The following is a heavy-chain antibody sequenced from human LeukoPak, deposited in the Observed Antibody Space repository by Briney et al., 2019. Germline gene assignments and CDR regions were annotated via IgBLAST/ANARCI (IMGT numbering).Heavy chain of an antibody. CDR1: GFTFDDYA. CDR3: AKARQRSTRLVVRWCAFEI. J-gene: IGHJ3*02. V-gene: IGHV3-43*02. Sequence: PGGSLRLSCAASGFTFDDYAMHWVRQAPGKGLEWVSLISGDVGSTYYADSVKGRFTISRDNSKNSLYLQMNSLRTEDTALYYCAKARQRSTRLVVRWCAFEIWGQGTMVTVSS. CDR2: ISGDVGST. D-gene: IGHD3-22*01.